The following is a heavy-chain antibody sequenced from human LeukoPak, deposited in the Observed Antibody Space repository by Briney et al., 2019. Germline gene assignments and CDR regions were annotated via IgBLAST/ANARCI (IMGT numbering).Heavy chain of an antibody. V-gene: IGHV1-69*04. CDR2: IIPILGIA. J-gene: IGHJ4*02. CDR3: ARDGYCSGGSCYHFFDY. D-gene: IGHD2-15*01. CDR1: GGTFSSYA. Sequence: ASVKVSCKASGGTFSSYAISWVRQAPGQGLEWMGRIIPILGIANYAQKFQGRVTITADKSTSTAYVELSSLRSEDTAVYYCARDGYCSGGSCYHFFDYWGQGTLVTVSS.